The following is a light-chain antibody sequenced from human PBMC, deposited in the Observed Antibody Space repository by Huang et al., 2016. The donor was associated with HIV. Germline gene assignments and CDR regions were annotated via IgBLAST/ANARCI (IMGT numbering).Light chain of an antibody. J-gene: IGKJ1*01. V-gene: IGKV3-20*01. CDR2: GAS. CDR3: QQYGSSSGA. CDR1: QSVSSNY. Sequence: ELVLTQSPGTLSLSPGERATLSCRASQSVSSNYLAWYQQKPGQAPRLLIYGASSRATGIPDRFSGSRSGTDFTLTISSLEPEDFAVYYCQQYGSSSGAFGQGTTVEIK.